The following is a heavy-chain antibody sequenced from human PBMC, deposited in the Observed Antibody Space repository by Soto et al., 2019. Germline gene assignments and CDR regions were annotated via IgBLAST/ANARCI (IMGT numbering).Heavy chain of an antibody. Sequence: GGSLRLSCEASGFPFSGLDMHWVRQPKGKPLEWVSSIGTADDTYYAVSVKGRFTISRDKAKNSLSLQMSSLRAGDTAVYFCAKSQEVGAHFFDSWGQGTQVTVSS. CDR2: IGTADDT. J-gene: IGHJ4*02. CDR3: AKSQEVGAHFFDS. CDR1: GFPFSGLD. V-gene: IGHV3-13*01. D-gene: IGHD2-15*01.